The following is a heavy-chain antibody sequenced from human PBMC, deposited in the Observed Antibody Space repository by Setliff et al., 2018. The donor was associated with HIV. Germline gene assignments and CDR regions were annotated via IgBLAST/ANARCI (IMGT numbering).Heavy chain of an antibody. V-gene: IGHV4-59*01. CDR1: GGSISSYY. CDR3: ARHDFNSGVNGRIFDI. J-gene: IGHJ4*02. D-gene: IGHD6-25*01. CDR2: IYYSGST. Sequence: SETLSLTCTVSGGSISSYYWSWIRQPPGKGLEWMGYIYYSGSTNYNPSLKSRVTISVDTSKNQFSLKLSPVTAADTAVYYCARHDFNSGVNGRIFDIWGQGTLVTVSS.